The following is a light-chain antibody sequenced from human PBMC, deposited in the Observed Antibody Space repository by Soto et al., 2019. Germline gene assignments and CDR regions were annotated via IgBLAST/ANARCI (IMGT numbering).Light chain of an antibody. J-gene: IGKJ2*01. CDR3: HQSYSTRV. Sequence: DIQMTQSPSSLSASVGDRVTITCRASQSIRRFLNWYQQKPGKAPKLLIYGASSLQSGVPSRFSGSGSGTDFTLTISSLQPEDFVTYYCHQSYSTRVFGQGTKLEIK. V-gene: IGKV1-39*01. CDR1: QSIRRF. CDR2: GAS.